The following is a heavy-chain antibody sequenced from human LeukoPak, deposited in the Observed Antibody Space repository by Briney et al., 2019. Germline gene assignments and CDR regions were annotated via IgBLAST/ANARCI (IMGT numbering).Heavy chain of an antibody. V-gene: IGHV4-34*01. CDR3: ARAPYSGSPLGGDWLDP. CDR1: GGSFSGYY. CDR2: INHSGST. J-gene: IGHJ5*02. D-gene: IGHD1-26*01. Sequence: SETLSLTCAVCGGSFSGYYWSWIRQPPGKGLEWIGEINHSGSTNYNPSLKSRVTISVDTSKNQFSLKLSSVTAADTAVYYCARAPYSGSPLGGDWLDPWGQGTLVTVSS.